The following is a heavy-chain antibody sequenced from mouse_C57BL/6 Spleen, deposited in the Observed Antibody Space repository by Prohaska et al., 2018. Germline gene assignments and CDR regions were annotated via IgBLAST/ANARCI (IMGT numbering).Heavy chain of an antibody. CDR1: GYTFTEYP. V-gene: IGHV9-1*01. D-gene: IGHD3-3*01. CDR2: IYNNTGEP. Sequence: QIQLVQSVPELKKHGETVKISCKASGYTFTEYPKHWVKQAPGKGFTRMGMIYNNTGEPTYAEEFKGRFAFSLETSASTAYLQINNLKNEDTATYFCVSWDRDWYVDVWGTGTTVTVSS. CDR3: VSWDRDWYVDV. J-gene: IGHJ1*03.